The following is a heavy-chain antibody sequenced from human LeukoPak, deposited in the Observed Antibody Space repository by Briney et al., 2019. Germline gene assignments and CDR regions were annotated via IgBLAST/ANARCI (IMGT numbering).Heavy chain of an antibody. V-gene: IGHV3-23*01. D-gene: IGHD3-10*01. CDR2: FSGSGGST. CDR1: GFTFSSYA. CDR3: AKPLYGSEYYYYGMDV. Sequence: TGGSLRLSCAASGFTFSSYAMSWVRQAPGKGLEWVSAFSGSGGSTYYADSVKGRFTISRDNSKNTLYLQMNSLRAEDTAVYYCAKPLYGSEYYYYGMDVWGQGTTVTVSS. J-gene: IGHJ6*02.